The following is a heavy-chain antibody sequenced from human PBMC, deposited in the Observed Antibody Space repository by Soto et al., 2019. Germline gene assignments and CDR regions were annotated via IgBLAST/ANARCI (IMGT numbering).Heavy chain of an antibody. V-gene: IGHV3-30*18. J-gene: IGHJ6*02. CDR2: ISYDGSNK. D-gene: IGHD7-27*01. Sequence: QVQLVESGGGVVQPGRSLRLSCAASGFTFSSYGMHWVRQAPGKGLEWVAVISYDGSNKYYADSVMGRFTISRDNSKNTLYLQMNSLRAEDTAVYYCAKDLLGPGRAYGMDVWGQGTTVTVSS. CDR1: GFTFSSYG. CDR3: AKDLLGPGRAYGMDV.